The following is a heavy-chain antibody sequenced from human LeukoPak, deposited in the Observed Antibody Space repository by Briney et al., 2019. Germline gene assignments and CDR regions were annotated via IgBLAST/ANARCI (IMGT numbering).Heavy chain of an antibody. J-gene: IGHJ4*02. CDR3: ARGFAYGDTGSFGY. CDR2: IYYSGST. Sequence: PSETLSLTCTVSGGSISSYYWSWIRQPPGKGLEWIGYIYYSGSTTYNPSLKSRVTISVDTSKNQFSLKLNSVTAADTAMYYCARGFAYGDTGSFGYWGQGTLVTVSS. CDR1: GGSISSYY. V-gene: IGHV4-59*01. D-gene: IGHD4-17*01.